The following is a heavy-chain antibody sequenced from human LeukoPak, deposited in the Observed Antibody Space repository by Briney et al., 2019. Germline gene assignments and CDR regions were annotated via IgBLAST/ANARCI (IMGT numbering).Heavy chain of an antibody. CDR2: INHRGDT. V-gene: IGHV4-34*01. D-gene: IGHD1-1*01. J-gene: IGHJ4*03. Sequence: SETLSLTCAVYGGSFSTYYWSWIRQSPGKCLEWTAEINHRGDTNYNPSVKSRVTISVDTSKNQFSLKITSLTAADTAVYYCARGPTISETGYFDYWGQGTLVTVSS. CDR1: GGSFSTYY. CDR3: ARGPTISETGYFDY.